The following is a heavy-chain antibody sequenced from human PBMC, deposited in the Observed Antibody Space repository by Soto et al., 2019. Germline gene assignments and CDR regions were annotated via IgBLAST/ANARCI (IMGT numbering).Heavy chain of an antibody. CDR1: GFTFSSYA. J-gene: IGHJ4*02. V-gene: IGHV3-30-3*01. Sequence: GWSLRLSCAASGFTFSSYAMHLVRQAPGKGLEWVAVISYDGSNKYYADSVKGRFTISRDNSKNTLYLQMDSLRAEDTAVYYCAREKYYYDSSGYGTLEYWGQGTLVTVSS. D-gene: IGHD3-22*01. CDR2: ISYDGSNK. CDR3: AREKYYYDSSGYGTLEY.